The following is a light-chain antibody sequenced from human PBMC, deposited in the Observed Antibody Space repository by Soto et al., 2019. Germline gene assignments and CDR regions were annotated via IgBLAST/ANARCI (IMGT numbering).Light chain of an antibody. Sequence: QAVVTQEPSLTVSPGGTVTLTCGSSTGAVATGHYAYWFQQKPCQAPRPLIYDTSNKFSWTPARFSGSLLGGKAAMTLSGAQPEDQADSHCLLYSGGYVFGSGTKATVL. CDR1: TGAVATGHY. J-gene: IGLJ1*01. CDR2: DTS. V-gene: IGLV7-46*01. CDR3: LLYSGGYV.